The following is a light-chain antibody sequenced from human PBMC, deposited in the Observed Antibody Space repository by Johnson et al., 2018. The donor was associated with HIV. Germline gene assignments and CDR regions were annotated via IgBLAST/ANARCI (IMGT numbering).Light chain of an antibody. CDR3: GTWDSSLSAGV. J-gene: IGLJ1*01. V-gene: IGLV1-51*01. CDR1: SSNIGNNY. CDR2: DNN. Sequence: QSMLTQPPSVSAAPGQKVTISCSGSSSNIGNNYVSWYQQLPGTAPKLLIYDNNKRPSGIPDLFSGSKSGTSATLGITGLQTGDEADYYCGTWDSSLSAGVFGTGTKVTVL.